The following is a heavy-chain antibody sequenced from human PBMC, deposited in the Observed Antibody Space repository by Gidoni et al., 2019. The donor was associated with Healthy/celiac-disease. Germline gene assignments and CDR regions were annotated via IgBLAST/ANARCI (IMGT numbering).Heavy chain of an antibody. V-gene: IGHV5-51*01. CDR1: GYSFTSYW. CDR2: IYPGDSDT. D-gene: IGHD3-10*01. Sequence: EVQLVQSGAEVKKPGESLKISCKGSGYSFTSYWIGWVRQMPGKGLEWMGIIYPGDSDTRYSPSFQGQVTISADKSISTAYLQWSSLKASDTAMYYCARPPAGWYYGSGSSYYFDYWGQGTLVTVSS. J-gene: IGHJ4*02. CDR3: ARPPAGWYYGSGSSYYFDY.